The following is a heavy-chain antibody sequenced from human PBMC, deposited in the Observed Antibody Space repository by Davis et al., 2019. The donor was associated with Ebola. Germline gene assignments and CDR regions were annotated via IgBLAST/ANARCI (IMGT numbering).Heavy chain of an antibody. J-gene: IGHJ4*02. CDR3: ARQRGAARPGGFDY. D-gene: IGHD6-6*01. Sequence: SETLSLTCTVSGGSIRSFSWTWIRQPPGKGLEWMGDIDDSGSTNYNPSLKSRVTISVDMSKNQFFLKLSSVTAADTAVYYCARQRGAARPGGFDYWGQGTLVTVSS. CDR2: IDDSGST. V-gene: IGHV4-59*08. CDR1: GGSIRSFS.